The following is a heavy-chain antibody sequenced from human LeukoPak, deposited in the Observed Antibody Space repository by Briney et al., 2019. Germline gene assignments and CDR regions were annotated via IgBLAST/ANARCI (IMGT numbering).Heavy chain of an antibody. CDR3: AREGRTITMVRGVNYYYYMDV. CDR2: ITSSSSYI. D-gene: IGHD3-10*01. J-gene: IGHJ6*03. CDR1: GFTFSSYS. V-gene: IGHV3-21*01. Sequence: GGSLRLSCAASGFTFSSYSMNWVRQAPGKGLEWVSSITSSSSYIYYADSVKGRFTISRDNAKNSLYLQMNSLRAEDTAVYYCAREGRTITMVRGVNYYYYMDVWGKGTTVTVSS.